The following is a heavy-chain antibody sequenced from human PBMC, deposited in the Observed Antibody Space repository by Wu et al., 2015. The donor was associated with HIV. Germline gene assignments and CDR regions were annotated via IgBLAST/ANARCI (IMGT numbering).Heavy chain of an antibody. J-gene: IGHJ5*02. Sequence: QVQLVQSGAEVKKPGASVKVSCKASGYSFTSYGISWVRQAPGQGLEWMGWISAYNGNTNYAQNLQGRVTMTTDTFTSTAYMELRSLTSDDTAVYYCARDRDGTSDNWFDPWGQGTLVTVSS. D-gene: IGHD1-1*01. CDR2: ISAYNGNT. V-gene: IGHV1-18*01. CDR1: GYSFTSYG. CDR3: ARDRDGTSDNWFDP.